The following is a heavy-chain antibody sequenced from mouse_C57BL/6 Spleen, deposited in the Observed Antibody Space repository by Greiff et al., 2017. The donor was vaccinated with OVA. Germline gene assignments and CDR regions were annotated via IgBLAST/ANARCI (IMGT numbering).Heavy chain of an antibody. D-gene: IGHD1-1*01. CDR3: ARGGRITTVVARGYWYFDV. CDR2: ISDGGSYT. Sequence: EVQRVESGGGLVKPGGSLKLSCAASGFTFSSYAMSWVRQTPEKRLEWVATISDGGSYTYYPDNVKGRFTISRDNAKNNLYLQMSHLKSEDTAMYYCARGGRITTVVARGYWYFDVWGTGTTVTVSS. J-gene: IGHJ1*03. V-gene: IGHV5-4*01. CDR1: GFTFSSYA.